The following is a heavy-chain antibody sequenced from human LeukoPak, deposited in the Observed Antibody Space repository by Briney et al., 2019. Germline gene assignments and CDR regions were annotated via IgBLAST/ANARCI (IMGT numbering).Heavy chain of an antibody. CDR3: VRDPSYGSSWYYCMDV. CDR2: ISSSSFKI. V-gene: IGHV3-48*04. D-gene: IGHD6-13*01. Sequence: QSGRSPRLSCAPSEFTFVRYAMTRVRQAPGPGLEWVSYISSSSFKIGYADSVKGRFTISRDNSKHSLYLQMDSLRVEDTAVYYCVRDPSYGSSWYYCMDVWGKGTTVTVSS. J-gene: IGHJ6*03. CDR1: EFTFVRYA.